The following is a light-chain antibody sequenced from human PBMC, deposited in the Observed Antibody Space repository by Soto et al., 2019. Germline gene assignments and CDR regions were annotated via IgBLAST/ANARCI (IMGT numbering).Light chain of an antibody. V-gene: IGLV2-18*02. CDR3: SSDTSSSNVV. J-gene: IGLJ2*01. CDR1: SSDVGRYNR. CDR2: EVS. Sequence: QSALTQPPSVSGSPGQSVTISCTGTSSDVGRYNRVSWYQQPPGTAPKLMIYEVSNRPSGVPDRFSGSKSGTTASLTISGLQAEDEADYYCSSDTSSSNVVFGGGTKVTVL.